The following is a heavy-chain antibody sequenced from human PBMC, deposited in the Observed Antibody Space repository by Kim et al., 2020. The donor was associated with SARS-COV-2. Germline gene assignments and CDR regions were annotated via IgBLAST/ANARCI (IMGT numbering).Heavy chain of an antibody. D-gene: IGHD3-10*01. J-gene: IGHJ4*02. CDR3: ARATYLWFGEL. V-gene: IGHV4-31*02. CDR2: N. Sequence: NYYNPSRKSRVTISVDTSKNQFSLKLSSVTAADTAVYYCARATYLWFGELWGQGTLVTVSS.